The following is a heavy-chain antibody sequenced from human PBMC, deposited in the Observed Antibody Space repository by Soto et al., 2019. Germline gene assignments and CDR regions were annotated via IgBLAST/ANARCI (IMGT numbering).Heavy chain of an antibody. V-gene: IGHV1-8*01. Sequence: QAQLVQSGAEVKKPGASVKVSCKASGYTFTGYDINWVRQATGQGLEWMGWMNPNSGNTAYAQNFQGRVTMTRDNSITTAYMELTSLRDDDSAVYYCAGEKVGTTGIDFWGQGTLVTVSS. CDR2: MNPNSGNT. D-gene: IGHD1-26*01. CDR1: GYTFTGYD. J-gene: IGHJ4*02. CDR3: AGEKVGTTGIDF.